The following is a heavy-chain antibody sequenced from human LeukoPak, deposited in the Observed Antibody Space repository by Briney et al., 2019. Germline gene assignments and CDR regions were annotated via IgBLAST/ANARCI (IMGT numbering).Heavy chain of an antibody. CDR1: GFSLSTSGVG. CDR3: AHRRAPPRRRAAPGFDP. V-gene: IGHV2-5*01. CDR2: IYWSGDK. Sequence: ESGPTLVKPTQTLTLTCTFSGFSLSTSGVGVGWIRQPPGKALEWLALIYWSGDKRYSPSLKSRLTITKDTSKNQVVLTMTNMDPVDTATYYCAHRRAPPRRRAAPGFDPWGQGTLVTVSS. J-gene: IGHJ5*02.